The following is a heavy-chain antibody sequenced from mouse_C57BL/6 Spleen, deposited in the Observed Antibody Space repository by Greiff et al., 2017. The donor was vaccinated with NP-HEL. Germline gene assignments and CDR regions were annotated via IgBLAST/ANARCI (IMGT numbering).Heavy chain of an antibody. V-gene: IGHV14-4*01. Sequence: EVQLQQSGAELVRPGASVKLSCTASGFNIKDDYMHWVKQRPEQGLEWIGWIDPENGDTEYASKFQGKATITADTSSNTAYLQLSSLTSEDTAVYYCTEGVLRTDYYAMDYWGQGTSVTVSS. D-gene: IGHD1-1*01. CDR1: GFNIKDDY. CDR2: IDPENGDT. J-gene: IGHJ4*01. CDR3: TEGVLRTDYYAMDY.